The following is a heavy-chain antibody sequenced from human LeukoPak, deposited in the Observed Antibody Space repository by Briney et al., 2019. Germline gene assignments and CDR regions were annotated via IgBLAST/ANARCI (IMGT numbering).Heavy chain of an antibody. CDR1: GGSISSYY. J-gene: IGHJ4*02. D-gene: IGHD6-19*01. CDR2: IYYSGST. V-gene: IGHV4-59*12. CDR3: ARGRSIAVAGTAFDY. Sequence: SETLSLTCTVSGGSISSYYWSWIRQPPGKGLEWIGYIYYSGSTNYNPSLKSRVTISVDTSKNQFSLKLSSVTAADTAVYYCARGRSIAVAGTAFDYWGQGTLVTVSS.